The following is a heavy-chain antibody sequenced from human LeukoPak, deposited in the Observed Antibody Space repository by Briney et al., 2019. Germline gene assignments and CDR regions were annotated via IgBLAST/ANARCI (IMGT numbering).Heavy chain of an antibody. V-gene: IGHV3-23*01. CDR3: AKGVEWLRSWY. CDR2: ISDSGGST. D-gene: IGHD5-12*01. Sequence: GGSLRLSCAASGLTLRSYAMSWVRQAPGKGLEWVSGISDSGGSTYYADSVKDRFTISRDNSKNMLYLQMNSLRVEDTAVYYCAKGVEWLRSWYWGQGTLVTVSS. CDR1: GLTLRSYA. J-gene: IGHJ4*02.